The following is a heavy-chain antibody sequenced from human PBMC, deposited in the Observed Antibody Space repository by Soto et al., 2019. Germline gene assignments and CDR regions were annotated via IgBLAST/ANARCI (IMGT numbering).Heavy chain of an antibody. CDR3: AMSDSSKGDAFDI. J-gene: IGHJ3*02. V-gene: IGHV1-2*04. CDR2: INPNSGGT. CDR1: GYTFTGYY. D-gene: IGHD3-22*01. Sequence: WASVKVSCKASGYTFTGYYMHWVRQAPGQGLEWMGWINPNSGGTNYAQKFQGWVTMTRDTSISTAYMELSRLRSDDTAVYYCAMSDSSKGDAFDIWGQGTMVTVSS.